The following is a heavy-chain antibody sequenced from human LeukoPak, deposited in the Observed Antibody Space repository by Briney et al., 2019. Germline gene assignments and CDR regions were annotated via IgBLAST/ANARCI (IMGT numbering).Heavy chain of an antibody. D-gene: IGHD3-10*01. J-gene: IGHJ3*02. Sequence: GGSLRLSCAASGFTFSSYSMNWVRQAPGKGLEWVSYIVGSGETIYYADSVRGRFTISRDNAKNSLYLQMNSLRAEDTAVYYCVRDRTVGSGKNAFDMWGQGTMVTVSS. CDR3: VRDRTVGSGKNAFDM. CDR2: IVGSGETI. V-gene: IGHV3-48*04. CDR1: GFTFSSYS.